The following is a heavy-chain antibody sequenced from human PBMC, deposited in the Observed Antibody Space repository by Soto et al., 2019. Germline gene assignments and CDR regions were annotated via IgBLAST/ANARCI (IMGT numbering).Heavy chain of an antibody. D-gene: IGHD2-8*02. V-gene: IGHV3-13*01. J-gene: IGHJ5*02. CDR1: GFTFSAYD. CDR2: IGTLHDT. CDR3: PRHASYWHGGGGWFDP. Sequence: EVQLVESGGGLVQPGGSLRLSCAASGFTFSAYDMHWVRQPTGKGLEWVSAIGTLHDTYYPDSVKGRFTISREKAKNSCYLQKNSLNAGDTHGYYCPRHASYWHGGGGWFDPWGQGTLVTVSS.